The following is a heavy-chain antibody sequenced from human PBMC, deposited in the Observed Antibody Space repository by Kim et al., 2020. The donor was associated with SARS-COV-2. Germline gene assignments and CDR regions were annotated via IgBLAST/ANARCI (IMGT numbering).Heavy chain of an antibody. CDR1: GGTFSSYA. CDR2: SIPILGIA. CDR3: ARGYYDSSGFLAFDI. J-gene: IGHJ3*02. D-gene: IGHD3-22*01. V-gene: IGHV1-69*04. Sequence: SVKVSCKASGGTFSSYAISWVRQAPGQGLEWMGRSIPILGIANYAQKSQGRVTITADKSTSTAYMELSSLRSEDTAGYYCARGYYDSSGFLAFDIWGQGTMVTGSS.